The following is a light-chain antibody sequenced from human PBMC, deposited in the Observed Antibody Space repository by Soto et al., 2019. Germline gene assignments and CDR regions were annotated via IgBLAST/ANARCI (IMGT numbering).Light chain of an antibody. Sequence: QLVLTQSPSASASLGASVKLTCTLSSGHSSYAIAWHQQQPEKGPRYLMKLNSDGSHNKGDGIPDRFSGSSSGAERYLTISSLQSEDEADYYCQTWVTGIQVFGGGTTLTVL. CDR1: SGHSSYA. CDR3: QTWVTGIQV. J-gene: IGLJ2*01. CDR2: LNSDGSH. V-gene: IGLV4-69*01.